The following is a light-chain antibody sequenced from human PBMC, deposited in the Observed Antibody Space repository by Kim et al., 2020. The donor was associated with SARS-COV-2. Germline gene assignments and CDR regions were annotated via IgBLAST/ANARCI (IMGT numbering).Light chain of an antibody. J-gene: IGLJ3*02. CDR1: SGSIADNH. V-gene: IGLV6-57*03. CDR3: QSYDTDNQGV. CDR2: EDD. Sequence: NFMLTQPHSVSESPGKTVTISCTRSSGSIADNHVQWYQQRPGSAPANVMFEDDQRPSGVPDRFPGSIDRSSNSASLTISGLRTEDEADYYCQSYDTDNQGVFGGGTKLTVL.